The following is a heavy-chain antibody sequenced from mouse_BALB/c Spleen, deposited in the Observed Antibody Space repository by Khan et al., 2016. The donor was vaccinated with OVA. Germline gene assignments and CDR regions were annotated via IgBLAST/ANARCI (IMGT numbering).Heavy chain of an antibody. CDR1: GFTFSNYA. V-gene: IGHV5-6-5*01. CDR2: ISTGDTT. Sequence: DVKLQESGGGLVKPGGSLNVSCAASGFTFSNYAMSWVRQTPEKRLEWVASISTGDTTYYPDSVKGRFTISRDNARNILYLQMSSLRSDDTAMYYCARDYWFGYWGQGTLVTVSA. CDR3: ARDYWFGY. J-gene: IGHJ3*01.